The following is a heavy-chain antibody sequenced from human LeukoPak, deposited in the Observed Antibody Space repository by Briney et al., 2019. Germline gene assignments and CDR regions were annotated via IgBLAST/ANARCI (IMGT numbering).Heavy chain of an antibody. V-gene: IGHV3-33*06. J-gene: IGHJ4*02. CDR1: GSTFSSYG. CDR3: AKDQWNPDY. CDR2: VWDDGSSQ. Sequence: GGSLRLSCAASGSTFSSYGMHWVRQAPGKGLEWVAVVWDDGSSQNYADSVKGRFTISRDNSKNMLYLQMNSLRAEDTAVYYCAKDQWNPDYWGQGTLVSVSS. D-gene: IGHD6-19*01.